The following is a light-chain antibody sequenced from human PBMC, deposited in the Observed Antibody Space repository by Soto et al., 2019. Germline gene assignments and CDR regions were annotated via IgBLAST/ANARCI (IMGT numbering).Light chain of an antibody. CDR2: EVT. CDR3: CSYAGSSTYV. J-gene: IGLJ1*01. Sequence: QSALTQPASVSGSPGQSITISCTGASSDVGSYDLVSWYQQHPGNAPKLIIYEVTKRPSGVSHRFSGSKSGTTASLTISGLQAEDEAAYYCCSYAGSSTYVFGTGTKLTVL. CDR1: SSDVGSYDL. V-gene: IGLV2-23*02.